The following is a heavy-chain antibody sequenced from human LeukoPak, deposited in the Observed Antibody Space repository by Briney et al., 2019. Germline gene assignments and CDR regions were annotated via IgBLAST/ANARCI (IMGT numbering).Heavy chain of an antibody. CDR1: VGTFSIYA. J-gene: IGHJ4*02. CDR2: IIPILATE. Sequence: SVKVSRKPSVGTFSIYAFCWVRQAPGQGLEWMGRIIPILATEFYAQKVQDRLTITADPSTSTAYMELSSLRSDDTAVYYCARDRRAAGGFFSPEYWGQGTQVTVSS. CDR3: ARDRRAAGGFFSPEY. D-gene: IGHD6-13*01. V-gene: IGHV1-69*11.